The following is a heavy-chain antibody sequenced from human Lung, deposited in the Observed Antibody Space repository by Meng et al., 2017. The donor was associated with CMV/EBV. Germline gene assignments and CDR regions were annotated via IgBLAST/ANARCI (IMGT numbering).Heavy chain of an antibody. V-gene: IGHV1-2*02. CDR1: GYTFTGYY. D-gene: IGHD3-22*01. CDR3: ARPYYYDSNGYYSIHVFDI. J-gene: IGHJ3*02. CDR2: ISPNSGGT. Sequence: ASVKVSXKASGYTFTGYYIHWVRQAPGQGLEWMGWISPNSGGTHFAQKFQGRVTMTRDTSISTAYMELTRLRSDDTAVYYCARPYYYDSNGYYSIHVFDIWGQGXMVTVSS.